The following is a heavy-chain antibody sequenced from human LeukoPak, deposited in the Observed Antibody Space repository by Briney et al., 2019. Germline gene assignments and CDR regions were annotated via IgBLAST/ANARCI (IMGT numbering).Heavy chain of an antibody. V-gene: IGHV4-31*03. CDR3: ARSRSSWPFDY. Sequence: SQTLSLTCTVSGASISSGGYYWNWIRQHPGKVLEWLGHIYYTGSTYYNPSLKSRVTISVDTSKNQFSLKLSSMTAADTAVYYCARSRSSWPFDYWGQGILVTVSS. J-gene: IGHJ4*02. CDR2: IYYTGST. CDR1: GASISSGGYY. D-gene: IGHD6-13*01.